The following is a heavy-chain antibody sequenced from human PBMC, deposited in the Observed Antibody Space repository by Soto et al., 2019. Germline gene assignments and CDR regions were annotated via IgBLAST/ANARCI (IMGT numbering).Heavy chain of an antibody. CDR1: GFTFRSYA. V-gene: IGHV3-23*01. CDR3: AKDLSRSPATGWFDP. D-gene: IGHD1-26*01. CDR2: ISGSGGST. Sequence: GGTLRLSCAASGFTFRSYAMSWVRQAPGKGLEWVSAISGSGGSTYDADSVKVRFTISRDNSKNTLYLQRDSLRAEDTTVYYCAKDLSRSPATGWFDPWGQGTLVTVSS. J-gene: IGHJ5*02.